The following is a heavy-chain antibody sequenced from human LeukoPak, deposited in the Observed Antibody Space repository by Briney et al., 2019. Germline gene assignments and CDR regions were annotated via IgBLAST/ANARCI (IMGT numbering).Heavy chain of an antibody. V-gene: IGHV3-11*06. J-gene: IGHJ4*01. CDR1: GFTFSDYY. CDR2: ISSSRSYT. D-gene: IGHD5-18*01. Sequence: PGGSLRLSCAASGFTFSDYYMSWIRQAPGKGLEWVSYISSSRSYTNYADSVKGRFTISRDNAKNSLYLQMNSVRDEDTAVYYCARGRRTSGYSFDYWGQGTLVTVSS. CDR3: ARGRRTSGYSFDY.